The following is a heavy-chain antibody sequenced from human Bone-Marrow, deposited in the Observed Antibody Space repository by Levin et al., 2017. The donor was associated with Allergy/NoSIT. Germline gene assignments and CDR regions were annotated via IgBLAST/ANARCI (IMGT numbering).Heavy chain of an antibody. V-gene: IGHV4-59*01. CDR2: ISYSGST. CDR1: GGSMSSYF. D-gene: IGHD3-22*01. CDR3: ARDGGGGFYLAYFEY. J-gene: IGHJ4*02. Sequence: SETLSLSCTVSGGSMSSYFWSWIRQPPGKGLEWIGYISYSGSTSFNPSLKSRVTISVDTSKNQFSLKLSSVTAADTAVYYCARDGGGGFYLAYFEYWGQGTLVTVSS.